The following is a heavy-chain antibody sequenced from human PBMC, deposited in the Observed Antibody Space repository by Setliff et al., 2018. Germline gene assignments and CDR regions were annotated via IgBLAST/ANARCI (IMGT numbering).Heavy chain of an antibody. Sequence: ASVKVSCKASGYTFTSYYMHWVRLAPGQGLEWMTMIIPSTGNTNYAQKFQGRVTMTADTSTNTVYMDLSSLGSEDTAVYYCVRERRGGHFDYWGQGTLVTVSS. CDR1: GYTFTSYY. CDR2: IIPSTGNT. J-gene: IGHJ4*02. CDR3: VRERRGGHFDY. V-gene: IGHV1-46*01.